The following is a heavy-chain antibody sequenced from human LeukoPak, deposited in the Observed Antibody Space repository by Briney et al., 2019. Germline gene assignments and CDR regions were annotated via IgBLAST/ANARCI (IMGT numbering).Heavy chain of an antibody. Sequence: GGSLRLSCAVSGFSSINAWMSWVRQAPGKGLEWVGRIESKIDGGTIDYAAPVKGRFTISRDESKDTLYPQMNSLKTEDTAVYYCTTDGGVVGQVWLSYWGQGTLVTVSS. D-gene: IGHD5-18*01. CDR1: GFSSINAW. J-gene: IGHJ4*02. CDR3: TTDGGVVGQVWLSY. CDR2: IESKIDGGTI. V-gene: IGHV3-15*04.